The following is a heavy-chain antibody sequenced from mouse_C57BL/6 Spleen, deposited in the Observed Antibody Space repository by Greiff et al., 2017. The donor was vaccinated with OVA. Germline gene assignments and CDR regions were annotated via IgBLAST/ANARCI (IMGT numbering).Heavy chain of an antibody. D-gene: IGHD2-3*01. J-gene: IGHJ4*01. Sequence: QSGAELVRPGASVKMSCKASGYTFTSYNMHWVKQTPRQGLEWIGAIYPGNGDTSYNQKFKGKATLTVDKSSSTAYMQLSSLTSEDSAVYVCARLDGYYDAMDYWGQGTSVTVSS. CDR2: IYPGNGDT. V-gene: IGHV1-12*01. CDR3: ARLDGYYDAMDY. CDR1: GYTFTSYN.